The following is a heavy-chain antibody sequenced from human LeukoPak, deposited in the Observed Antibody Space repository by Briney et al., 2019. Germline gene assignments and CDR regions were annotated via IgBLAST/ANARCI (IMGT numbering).Heavy chain of an antibody. D-gene: IGHD3-22*01. CDR3: ARVGYDSSGYYYSP. CDR1: GFTFDDYG. CDR2: INWNGGST. V-gene: IGHV3-20*01. Sequence: GGSLRLSCAASGFTFDDYGMSWVRQAPGKGLEWVSGINWNGGSTGYADSVKGRITISRDNAKNSLYLQMNSLRAEDTALYHCARVGYDSSGYYYSPWGQGTLVTVSS. J-gene: IGHJ5*02.